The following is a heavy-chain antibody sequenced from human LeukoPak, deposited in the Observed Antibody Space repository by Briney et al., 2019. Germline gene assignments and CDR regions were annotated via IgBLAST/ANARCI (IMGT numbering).Heavy chain of an antibody. J-gene: IGHJ4*02. CDR2: IYSGGST. V-gene: IGHV3-53*01. CDR3: ARDGYYYDSSGYYVDY. D-gene: IGHD3-22*01. Sequence: QSGGSLRLSCAASGFTFSSYEMNWVRQAPGKGLEWVSVIYSGGSTYYADSVKGRFTISRDNSKNTLYLQMNSLRAEDTAVYYCARDGYYYDSSGYYVDYWGQGTLVTVSS. CDR1: GFTFSSYE.